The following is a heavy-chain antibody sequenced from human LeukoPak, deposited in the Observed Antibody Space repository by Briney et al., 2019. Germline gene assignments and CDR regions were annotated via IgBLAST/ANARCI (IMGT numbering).Heavy chain of an antibody. CDR1: GGTFSSYA. Sequence: SVKVSCKASGGTFSSYAISWVRQAPGQGLEWMGGIIPIFGTANYAQKFQGRVTITADESTSTAYMELSSLRSEDTAVYYCARDGVYGDYGPYYFDYWGRGTLVTVSS. J-gene: IGHJ4*02. V-gene: IGHV1-69*13. CDR2: IIPIFGTA. CDR3: ARDGVYGDYGPYYFDY. D-gene: IGHD4-17*01.